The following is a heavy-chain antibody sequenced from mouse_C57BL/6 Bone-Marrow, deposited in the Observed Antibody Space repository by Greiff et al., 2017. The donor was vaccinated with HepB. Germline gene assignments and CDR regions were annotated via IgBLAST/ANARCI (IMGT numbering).Heavy chain of an antibody. CDR1: GFNIKDYY. Sequence: VQLQQSGAELVRPGASVKLSCTASGFNIKDYYMHWVKQRPEQGLEWIGRIDPEDGDTEYAPKFQGKATITADTSSNTAYLQLSSLTSEDTAVYYCARGRYYYGSSPFAMDYWGQGTSVTVSS. CDR2: IDPEDGDT. V-gene: IGHV14-1*01. CDR3: ARGRYYYGSSPFAMDY. D-gene: IGHD1-1*01. J-gene: IGHJ4*01.